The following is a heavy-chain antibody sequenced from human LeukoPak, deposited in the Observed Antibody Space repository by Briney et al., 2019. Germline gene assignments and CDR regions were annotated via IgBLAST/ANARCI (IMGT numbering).Heavy chain of an antibody. J-gene: IGHJ3*02. V-gene: IGHV4-34*01. Sequence: SETLSLTCTVSGGSISSYYWSWIRQPPGKGLEWIGEINHSGSTNYNPSLKSRVTISVDTSKNQFSLKLSSVTAADTAVYYCARFTDYDILTGYPEIGLNDAFDIWGQGTMVTVSS. D-gene: IGHD3-9*01. CDR2: INHSGST. CDR3: ARFTDYDILTGYPEIGLNDAFDI. CDR1: GGSISSYY.